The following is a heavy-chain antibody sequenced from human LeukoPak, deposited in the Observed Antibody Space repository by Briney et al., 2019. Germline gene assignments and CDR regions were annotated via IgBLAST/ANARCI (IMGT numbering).Heavy chain of an antibody. Sequence: SETLSLTCTVSGRSISSYYWGWIRQPPGKGLEWIGSIYYSGSTYYNPSLKSRVTISVDTSKNQFSLKLSSVTAADTAVYFCVRPAHKLLGGATNFDYWGQGTLVTVSS. CDR2: IYYSGST. V-gene: IGHV4-39*01. CDR1: GRSISSYY. J-gene: IGHJ4*02. CDR3: VRPAHKLLGGATNFDY. D-gene: IGHD1-26*01.